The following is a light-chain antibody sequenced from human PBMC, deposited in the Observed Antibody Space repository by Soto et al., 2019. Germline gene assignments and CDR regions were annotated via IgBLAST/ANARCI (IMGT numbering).Light chain of an antibody. Sequence: IVMRQSPATLSVSQLEIATLSFMASQSVSSNLAWYQQKPGQAPRLLIYGASTRATGIPARFSGSGSGTEFTLTISSLQSEDFAVYYCQQRSNWPRTVTFGQGTRLEIK. CDR3: QQRSNWPRTVT. V-gene: IGKV3-15*01. CDR2: GAS. J-gene: IGKJ5*01. CDR1: QSVSSN.